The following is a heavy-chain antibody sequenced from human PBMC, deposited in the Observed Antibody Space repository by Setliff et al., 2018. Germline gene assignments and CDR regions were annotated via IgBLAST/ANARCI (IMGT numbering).Heavy chain of an antibody. V-gene: IGHV4-4*08. Sequence: SETLSLTCTVSGGSITNFYWNWIRQSPGKGLEWIGYIYSSGITNYNPSLKSRLTMSVDTSKNQFSLHLSSMTAADTAVYYCARDTSSDWAAWFDPWSQGILVTVSS. D-gene: IGHD6-19*01. CDR2: IYSSGIT. J-gene: IGHJ5*02. CDR1: GGSITNFY. CDR3: ARDTSSDWAAWFDP.